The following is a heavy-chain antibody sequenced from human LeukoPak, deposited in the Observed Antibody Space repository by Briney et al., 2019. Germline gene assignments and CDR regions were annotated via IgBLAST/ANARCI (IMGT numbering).Heavy chain of an antibody. D-gene: IGHD3-22*01. V-gene: IGHV1-18*01. CDR2: ISAYNGNT. CDR1: GYTFTSYG. J-gene: IGHJ4*02. CDR3: ARDIDLTFGITMIVVAFDY. Sequence: ASVKVSCKASGYTFTSYGISWVRQAPGQGLEWMGWISAYNGNTNYAQKLQGRVTMTTDTSTSTAYMELRSLRSDDTAVYSCARDIDLTFGITMIVVAFDYWGQGTLVTVSS.